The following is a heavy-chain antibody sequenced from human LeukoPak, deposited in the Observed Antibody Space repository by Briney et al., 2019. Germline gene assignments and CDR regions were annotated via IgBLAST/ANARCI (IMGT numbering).Heavy chain of an antibody. D-gene: IGHD4-17*01. J-gene: IGHJ3*02. Sequence: PGGSLRLSCAASGFTFSSYSMTWVRQAPGKGLEWVSSISSSSSYIYYADSVKGRFTISRDNAKNSLYLQMNSLRAEDTAVYYCAREGRGGDYGGDAFYIWGQGTMVTVSS. CDR1: GFTFSSYS. V-gene: IGHV3-21*01. CDR3: AREGRGGDYGGDAFYI. CDR2: ISSSSSYI.